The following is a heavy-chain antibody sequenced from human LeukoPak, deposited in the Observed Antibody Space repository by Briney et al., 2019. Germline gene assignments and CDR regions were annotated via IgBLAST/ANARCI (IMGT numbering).Heavy chain of an antibody. Sequence: ASVKVSYKASGYTFTAYYMHWVRQAPGQGLEWMGRINPNSGGTNYAQKFQGRVTMTRDTSISTAYMELSRLRSDDTAVYYCARDGDYDSSGFFLDYWGQGTLVTVSS. CDR3: ARDGDYDSSGFFLDY. J-gene: IGHJ4*02. D-gene: IGHD3-22*01. CDR2: INPNSGGT. CDR1: GYTFTAYY. V-gene: IGHV1-2*06.